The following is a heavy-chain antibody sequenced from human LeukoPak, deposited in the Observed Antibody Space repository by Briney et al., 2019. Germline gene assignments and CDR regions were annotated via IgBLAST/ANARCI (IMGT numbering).Heavy chain of an antibody. CDR1: GFTFSTYG. V-gene: IGHV3-33*03. Sequence: GRSLRLSCAASGFTFSTYGMHWVRQAPGRGLEWVAIIWPDASEKYYGDSVKGRFTISRDNSNNTVSLQMNSLRAEDTAVYHCARRGSGTYNFDSWGQGTLVTVS. CDR3: ARRGSGTYNFDS. CDR2: IWPDASEK. D-gene: IGHD1-26*01. J-gene: IGHJ4*02.